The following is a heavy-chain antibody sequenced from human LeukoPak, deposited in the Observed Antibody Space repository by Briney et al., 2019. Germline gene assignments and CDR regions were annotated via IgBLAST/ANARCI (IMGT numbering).Heavy chain of an antibody. D-gene: IGHD4-11*01. CDR1: RFPFSHYG. CDR2: IWSDGTNQ. J-gene: IGHJ4*01. V-gene: IGHV3-33*06. CDR3: AKDAQRGFDYSNSPEY. Sequence: GKSLTLSCVASQFRFPFSHYGMHWVRQAPGMGLEWVAVIWSDGTNQYYADSVKGRFTISRDNSQNTVYLQINSLRVEDTAVYFCAKDAQRGFDYSNSPEYCGQGGLVTVSS.